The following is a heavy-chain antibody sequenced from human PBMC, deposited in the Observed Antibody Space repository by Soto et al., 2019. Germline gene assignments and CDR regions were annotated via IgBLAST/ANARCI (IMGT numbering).Heavy chain of an antibody. CDR1: GGTFSSYA. CDR2: IIPIFGTA. D-gene: IGHD6-13*01. Sequence: GASVKVSCKASGGTFSSYAISWVRQAPGQGLEWMGGIIPIFGTANYAQKFQGRVTITADESTSTAYMELSSLRSEDTAVYYCASAYGQQLVGIYYYGMDVWGQGTTVTVSS. CDR3: ASAYGQQLVGIYYYGMDV. J-gene: IGHJ6*02. V-gene: IGHV1-69*13.